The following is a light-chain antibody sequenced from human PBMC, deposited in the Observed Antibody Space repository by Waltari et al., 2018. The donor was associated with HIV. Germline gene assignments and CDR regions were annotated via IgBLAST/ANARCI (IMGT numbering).Light chain of an antibody. CDR2: EAS. CDR3: QQRTNWPPYT. CDR1: QSIGAY. V-gene: IGKV3-11*01. J-gene: IGKJ2*01. Sequence: EIVLTQSPATLSLSPGERATLSCRASQSIGAYLAWYQQKHGQAPRLLIYEASHRAAGTPDRFSGSGSGTDFTLTISSLEPEDFAVYYCQQRTNWPPYTFGQGTKLEIK.